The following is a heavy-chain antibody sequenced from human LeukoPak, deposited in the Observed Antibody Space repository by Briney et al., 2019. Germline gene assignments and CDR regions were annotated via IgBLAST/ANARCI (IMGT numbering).Heavy chain of an antibody. CDR1: GFTFADFA. V-gene: IGHV3-49*04. J-gene: IGHJ4*02. CDR3: TRGYSYGVLLN. Sequence: PGGSLRLSCAASGFTFADFAMSWVRQAPGKGLEWVGFIRNKAYGGTTEYAASVKVRFTISRDDSKSIAYLQMNSLKTEDTAVYYCTRGYSYGVLLNWGQGTLVTVSS. D-gene: IGHD5-18*01. CDR2: IRNKAYGGTT.